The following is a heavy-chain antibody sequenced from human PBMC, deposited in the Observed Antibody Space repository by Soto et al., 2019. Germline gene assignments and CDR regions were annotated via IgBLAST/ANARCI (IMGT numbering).Heavy chain of an antibody. D-gene: IGHD3-22*01. Sequence: GGSLRLSCAASGFTFSSYAMSWVRQAPGKGLEWVSAISGSGGSTYYADSVKGRFTISRDNSKNTLYLQMNSLRAEDAAVYYCATREYYYDRSGFFDYRGQRTLVTVSS. CDR2: ISGSGGST. J-gene: IGHJ4*02. CDR1: GFTFSSYA. CDR3: ATREYYYDRSGFFDY. V-gene: IGHV3-23*01.